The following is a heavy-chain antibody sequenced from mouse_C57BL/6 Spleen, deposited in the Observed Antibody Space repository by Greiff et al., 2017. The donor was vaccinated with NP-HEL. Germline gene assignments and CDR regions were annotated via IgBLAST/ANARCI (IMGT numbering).Heavy chain of an antibody. CDR3: ARGAYYGSENFDY. J-gene: IGHJ2*01. D-gene: IGHD1-1*01. CDR1: GYTFTSYW. CDR2: IDPSDSET. Sequence: QVQLQQPGAELVRPGSSVKLSCKASGYTFTSYWMHWVKQRPIQGLEWIGNIDPSDSETHYNQKFKDKATLTVDKSSSTAYMQLSSLTPEDSAVYYCARGAYYGSENFDYWGQGTTLTVSS. V-gene: IGHV1-52*01.